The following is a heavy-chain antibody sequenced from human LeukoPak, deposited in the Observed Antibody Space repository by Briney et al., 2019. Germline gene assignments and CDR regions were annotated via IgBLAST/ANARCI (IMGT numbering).Heavy chain of an antibody. CDR2: IGTAGDT. V-gene: IGHV3-13*01. J-gene: IGHJ5*02. CDR3: ARSCSSASCYGGNWFDP. CDR1: GFTFSSYD. D-gene: IGHD2-2*01. Sequence: GGSLRLFCAASGFTFSSYDMHWVRQATGKGLEWVSAIGTAGDTYYPGSVKGRFIISRENAKNSLYLQMNSLGAGDTAVYYCARSCSSASCYGGNWFDPWGQGTLVTVSS.